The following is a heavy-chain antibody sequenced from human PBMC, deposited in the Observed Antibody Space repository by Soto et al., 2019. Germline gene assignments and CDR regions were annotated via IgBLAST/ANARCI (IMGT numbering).Heavy chain of an antibody. CDR3: ATDKGDSYGYGNY. CDR2: IVVGSGNT. J-gene: IGHJ4*02. Sequence: SVKVSCKASGFTFSNSAVQWVRQARGQRLEWIGWIVVGSGNTNYAQKFQERVTITRDMSTTAAYMELSSLRSVDTAVYYCATDKGDSYGYGNYWGQGTLVTVSS. V-gene: IGHV1-58*01. CDR1: GFTFSNSA. D-gene: IGHD5-18*01.